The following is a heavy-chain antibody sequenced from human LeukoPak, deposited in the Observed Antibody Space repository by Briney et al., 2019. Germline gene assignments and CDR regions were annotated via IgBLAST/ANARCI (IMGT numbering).Heavy chain of an antibody. CDR3: ARGRVGSGSYQVDY. CDR2: IYHSGST. J-gene: IGHJ4*02. V-gene: IGHV4-4*02. D-gene: IGHD3-10*01. Sequence: SETLSLTCAVSGGSISSSNWWSWVRQPPGKGLEWIGEIYHSGSTNYNPSLKSRVTISVDTSKNQFSLKLSSVTAADTAVYYCARGRVGSGSYQVDYWGQGTQVTVSS. CDR1: GGSISSSNW.